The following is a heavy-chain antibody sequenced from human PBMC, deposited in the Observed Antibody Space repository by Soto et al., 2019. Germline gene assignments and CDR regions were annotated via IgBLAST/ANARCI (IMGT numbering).Heavy chain of an antibody. D-gene: IGHD3-3*01. CDR2: IIPIFGTA. CDR1: GGTFSSYA. V-gene: IGHV1-69*01. Sequence: QVQLVQSGAEVKKPGSSVKVSCKASGGTFSSYAISWVRQAPGQGLEWMGGIIPIFGTANYAQKFQGRVTITADESTSTAYMELSSLRSEDTAVYYCARAEKTYYDFWSGYLYYYYGMDVWGQGTTVTVSS. J-gene: IGHJ6*02. CDR3: ARAEKTYYDFWSGYLYYYYGMDV.